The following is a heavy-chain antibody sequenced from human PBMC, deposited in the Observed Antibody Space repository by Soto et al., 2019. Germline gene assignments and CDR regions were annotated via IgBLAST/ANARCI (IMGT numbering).Heavy chain of an antibody. CDR2: IFFSGNT. Sequence: SETLSLTCTVSGCSILNGGHYWTWIRQHPGKGLEWIGRIFFSGNTHYNPALKSRLTFSLDTAKNQFSLKLTSVTAADTAIYYCARDNYGGMLDFSGPGTLVTVSS. CDR3: ARDNYGGMLDF. D-gene: IGHD4-17*01. V-gene: IGHV4-31*03. J-gene: IGHJ4*02. CDR1: GCSILNGGHY.